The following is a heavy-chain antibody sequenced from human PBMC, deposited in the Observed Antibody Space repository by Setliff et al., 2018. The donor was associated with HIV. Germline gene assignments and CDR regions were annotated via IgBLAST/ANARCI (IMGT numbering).Heavy chain of an antibody. V-gene: IGHV4-31*03. CDR1: GGSISSGGYY. J-gene: IGHJ3*02. CDR2: IYYSGST. CDR3: ARDRGALVGATGCAFDI. D-gene: IGHD1-26*01. Sequence: PSETLSLTCTVSGGSISSGGYYWSWIRQHPGKGLEWIGYIYYSGSTYYNPSLKSRVTISVDTSKNQFSLKLSSVTAADTAVYYCARDRGALVGATGCAFDIWGQGTMVTVSS.